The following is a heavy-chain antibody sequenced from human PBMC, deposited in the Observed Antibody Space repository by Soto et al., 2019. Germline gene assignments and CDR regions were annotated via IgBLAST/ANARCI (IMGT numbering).Heavy chain of an antibody. CDR2: INHLGSI. J-gene: IGHJ6*03. V-gene: IGHV4-34*01. CDR3: ARGGISHWAYFYYMDV. Sequence: SETLSLTCVVSGGPLSDYFWSWIRQPPGMALEWIGEINHLGSINYNPSLKSRVTMSVDTSKNQFSLTLNSVTAADTATYYCARGGISHWAYFYYMDVWDRGTTVTVSS. CDR1: GGPLSDYF. D-gene: IGHD2-21*01.